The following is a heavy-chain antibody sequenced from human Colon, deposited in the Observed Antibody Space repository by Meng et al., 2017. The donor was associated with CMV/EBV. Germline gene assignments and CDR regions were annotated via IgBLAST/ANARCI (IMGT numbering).Heavy chain of an antibody. CDR3: ARLFWSGVKYFDS. CDR2: IYYYRGST. V-gene: IGHV4-31*02. D-gene: IGHD3-3*01. J-gene: IGHJ4*02. Sequence: SGGTINSGGYYWSWIRQHPGKGLEWIGNIYYYRGSTNYNPSFKSRVTISIDTSKNQFSLKLTSVTAADTAVYYCARLFWSGVKYFDSWGQGALVTVSS. CDR1: GGTINSGGYY.